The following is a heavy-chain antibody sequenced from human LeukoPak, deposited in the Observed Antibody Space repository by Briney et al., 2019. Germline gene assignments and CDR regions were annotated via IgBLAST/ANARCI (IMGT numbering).Heavy chain of an antibody. J-gene: IGHJ4*02. Sequence: ASVKVSCKASGYTFTSYGISWVRQAPGQGLEWMGWINAGNGNTKYSQKFQGRVTITRDTSASTAYMELSSLRSEDTAVYYCARAPIAEFDYWGQGTLVTVSS. CDR2: INAGNGNT. CDR1: GYTFTSYG. V-gene: IGHV1-3*01. D-gene: IGHD6-13*01. CDR3: ARAPIAEFDY.